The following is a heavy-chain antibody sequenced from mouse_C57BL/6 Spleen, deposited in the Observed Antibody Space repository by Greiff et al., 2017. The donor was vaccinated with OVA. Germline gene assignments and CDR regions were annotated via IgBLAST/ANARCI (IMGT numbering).Heavy chain of an antibody. CDR3: ARELGRYFDY. J-gene: IGHJ2*01. Sequence: EVKLMESGGDLVKPGGSLKLSCAASGFTFSSYGMSWVRQTPDKRLEWVATISSGGSYTYYPDSVKGRFAISRDNAKNTLYLQMSSLKSEDTAMYYCARELGRYFDYWGQGTTLTVSS. CDR2: ISSGGSYT. V-gene: IGHV5-6*01. D-gene: IGHD4-1*01. CDR1: GFTFSSYG.